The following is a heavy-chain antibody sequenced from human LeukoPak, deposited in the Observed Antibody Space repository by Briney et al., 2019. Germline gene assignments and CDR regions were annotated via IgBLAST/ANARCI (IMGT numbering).Heavy chain of an antibody. J-gene: IGHJ3*02. V-gene: IGHV1-18*01. D-gene: IGHD3-22*01. Sequence: ASVKVSCKASGYAFTSYGISWVRRAPGQGLEWMGWISAYNGNTNYAQKLQGRVTMTTGTSTSTAYMELRSLRSDDTAVYYCARVGSYYDSSGYYYVQNAFDIWGQGTMVTVSS. CDR3: ARVGSYYDSSGYYYVQNAFDI. CDR2: ISAYNGNT. CDR1: GYAFTSYG.